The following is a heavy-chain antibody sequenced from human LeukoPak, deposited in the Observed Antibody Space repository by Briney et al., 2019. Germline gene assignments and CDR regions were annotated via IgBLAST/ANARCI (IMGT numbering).Heavy chain of an antibody. CDR2: ISAYNGNT. CDR3: AKFYRYDILTAITYYFDY. V-gene: IGHV1-18*01. J-gene: IGHJ4*02. D-gene: IGHD3-9*01. CDR1: GYTFTSYG. Sequence: GASVKVSCKASGYTFTSYGISWVRQAPGQGLEWMGWISAYNGNTNYAQKLQGRVTMTTDTSTSTVYMELSSLRSEDTAVYYCAKFYRYDILTAITYYFDYWGQGTLVTVSS.